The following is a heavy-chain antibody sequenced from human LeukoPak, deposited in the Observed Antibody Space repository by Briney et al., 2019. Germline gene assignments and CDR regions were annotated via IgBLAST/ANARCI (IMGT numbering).Heavy chain of an antibody. CDR2: IYYSGST. V-gene: IGHV4-39*07. CDR3: ARDEGDGSYFDN. Sequence: SETLSLTCTVSGGSISSSSYYWGWIRQPPGKGLEWIGSIYYSGSTYYNPSLKSRVTISVDTSKNQFSLKLSSVTAADTAVYYCARDEGDGSYFDNWGQGTLVTVSS. J-gene: IGHJ4*02. CDR1: GGSISSSSYY. D-gene: IGHD2-15*01.